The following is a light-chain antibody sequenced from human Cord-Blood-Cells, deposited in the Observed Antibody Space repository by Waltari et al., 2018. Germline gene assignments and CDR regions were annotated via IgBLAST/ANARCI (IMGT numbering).Light chain of an antibody. CDR3: QAWDSSTAV. J-gene: IGLJ2*01. Sequence: SYELTQPPSASVSPGQTASITCSCDKLGDKSACWYQQKPGQSPVLVIYQDSKRPSGIPERFSGSNSGNTATLTISGTQAMDEADYYCQAWDSSTAVFGGGTKLTIL. CDR2: QDS. CDR1: KLGDKS. V-gene: IGLV3-1*01.